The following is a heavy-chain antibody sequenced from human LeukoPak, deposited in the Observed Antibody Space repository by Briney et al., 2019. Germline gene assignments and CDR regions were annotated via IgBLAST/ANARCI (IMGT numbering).Heavy chain of an antibody. V-gene: IGHV1-8*02. CDR2: MNPNSGNT. CDR1: GYTFTSYD. Sequence: GASVKVSCKASGYTFTSYDINWVRQATGQGLEWMGWMNPNSGNTGYAQKFQGRVTMTRDTSISTAYMELSRLRSDDTVVYYCAREQAGIAVTFDPWGQGTLVTVSS. D-gene: IGHD6-19*01. J-gene: IGHJ5*02. CDR3: AREQAGIAVTFDP.